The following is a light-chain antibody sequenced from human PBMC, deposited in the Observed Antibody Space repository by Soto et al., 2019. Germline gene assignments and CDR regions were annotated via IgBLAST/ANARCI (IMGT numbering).Light chain of an antibody. CDR1: NSNIGSNI. Sequence: QSVLTQPPSASGTPGQRVTISCSGSNSNIGSNIVNWYQQLPGTAPKLLIYGNSPRPSGVPDRFSGSKSGTSASLAISGLQSEDEADFYCATWDDSLNGWVFGGGTKLTVL. V-gene: IGLV1-44*01. J-gene: IGLJ3*02. CDR2: GNS. CDR3: ATWDDSLNGWV.